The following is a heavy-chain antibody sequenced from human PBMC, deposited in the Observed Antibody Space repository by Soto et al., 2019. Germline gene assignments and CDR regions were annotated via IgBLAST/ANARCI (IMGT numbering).Heavy chain of an antibody. D-gene: IGHD1-26*01. CDR3: AREIVGATTFDY. CDR1: GGTFSSYA. Sequence: SVKVSCKASGGTFSSYAISWVRQAPGQGLEWMGGIIPIFGTANYAQKFQGRVTITADESTSTAYMELSSLRSEDTAVYYCAREIVGATTFDYWGQGTLVTAPQ. V-gene: IGHV1-69*13. J-gene: IGHJ4*02. CDR2: IIPIFGTA.